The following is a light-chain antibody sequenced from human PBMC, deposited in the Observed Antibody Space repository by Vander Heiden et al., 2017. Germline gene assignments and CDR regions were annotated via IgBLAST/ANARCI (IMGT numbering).Light chain of an antibody. Sequence: DIILTQSPDSLAVSLGERATINCKSSLSLLYGSNDKNSLAWYQQKPGQPPRLLIFWASTRESGVPDRFSGSGSGTDFTLTINSLQAEDVAVYYCQQCYATPYTFGQGTKLEIK. CDR3: QQCYATPYT. CDR2: WAS. CDR1: LSLLYGSNDKNS. J-gene: IGKJ2*01. V-gene: IGKV4-1*01.